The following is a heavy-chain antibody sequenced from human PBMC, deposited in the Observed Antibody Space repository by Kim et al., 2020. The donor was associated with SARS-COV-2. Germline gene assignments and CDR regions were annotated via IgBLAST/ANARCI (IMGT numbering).Heavy chain of an antibody. J-gene: IGHJ6*02. CDR3: AADPFGSGLYYYYYGMDV. Sequence: SVKVSCKASGFTFTSSAVQWVRQARGQRLEWIGWIVVGSGNTNYAQKFQERVTITRDMSTSTAYMELSSLRSEDTAVYYCAADPFGSGLYYYYYGMDVWGQGTTGTVSS. D-gene: IGHD3-10*01. CDR1: GFTFTSSA. CDR2: IVVGSGNT. V-gene: IGHV1-58*01.